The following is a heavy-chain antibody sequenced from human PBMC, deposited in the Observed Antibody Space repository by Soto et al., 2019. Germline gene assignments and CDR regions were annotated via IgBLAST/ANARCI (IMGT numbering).Heavy chain of an antibody. D-gene: IGHD1-26*01. CDR3: ASVTSGSYYYHY. V-gene: IGHV3-53*01. CDR2: IYSGGST. CDR1: GFTVSSNY. J-gene: IGHJ4*02. Sequence: ESGGGLIQPGGSLRLSCAASGFTVSSNYMSWVRQAPGKGLEWVSVIYSGGSTYYADSVKGRFTISRDNSKNTLYLQMNSLRAEDTAVYYCASVTSGSYYYHYWGQGTLVTVSS.